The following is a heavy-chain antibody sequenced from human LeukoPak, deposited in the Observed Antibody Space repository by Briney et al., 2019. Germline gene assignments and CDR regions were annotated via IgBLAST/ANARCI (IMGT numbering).Heavy chain of an antibody. J-gene: IGHJ6*04. CDR3: ASVYCSSTSCRSNYYYYYGMDV. D-gene: IGHD2-2*01. V-gene: IGHV4-34*01. CDR2: INHSGST. CDR1: GGSFSGYY. Sequence: SETLSLTCAVYGGSFSGYYWSWIRHPPGPGLERIGEINHSGSTNYNPYLKRRVTISVDTSKNQFSLKLSSVTAADTAVYYCASVYCSSTSCRSNYYYYYGMDVWGKGTTVTVSS.